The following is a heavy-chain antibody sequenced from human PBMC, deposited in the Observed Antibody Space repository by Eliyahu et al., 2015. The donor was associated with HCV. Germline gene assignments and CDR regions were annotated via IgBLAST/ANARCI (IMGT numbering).Heavy chain of an antibody. V-gene: IGHV1-2*02. D-gene: IGHD3-3*01. Sequence: QVQLVQSGAEVKKPGASVKVSCKASGYTFTGYYMHWVRQAPGQGLEWMGWINPNSGGTNYAQKFQGRVTMTRDTSISTAYMELSRLRSDDTAVYYCASLRPEYYDFWSGYPPYYYYYMDVWGKGTTVTVSS. CDR2: INPNSGGT. J-gene: IGHJ6*03. CDR3: ASLRPEYYDFWSGYPPYYYYYMDV. CDR1: GYTFTGYY.